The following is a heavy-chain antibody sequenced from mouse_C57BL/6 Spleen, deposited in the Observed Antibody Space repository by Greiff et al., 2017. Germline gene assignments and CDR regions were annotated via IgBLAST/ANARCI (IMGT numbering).Heavy chain of an antibody. J-gene: IGHJ1*03. V-gene: IGHV5-6*01. CDR3: ARADYYGSSYNWYFDV. D-gene: IGHD1-1*01. CDR2: ISSGGSYT. Sequence: EVKLMESGGDLVKPGGSLKLSCAASGFTFSSYGMSWVHQTPDKRLEWVATISSGGSYTYYPDSVKGRFTISRDNAKNTLYLQMSSLKSEDTAMYYCARADYYGSSYNWYFDVWGTGTTVTVSS. CDR1: GFTFSSYG.